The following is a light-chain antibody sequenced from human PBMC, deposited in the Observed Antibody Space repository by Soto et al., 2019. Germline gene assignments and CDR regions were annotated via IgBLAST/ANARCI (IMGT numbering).Light chain of an antibody. J-gene: IGKJ1*01. V-gene: IGKV3-11*01. CDR3: QQRSNWPKT. CDR2: DAS. Sequence: EIVLTQSPATLSLSPGERATLSCRASQSVGSYLAWYQQKRGQAPRLLISDASNRATGIPARFSGSGSGTDFTLTISSLEPEDFAVYYCQQRSNWPKTFGPGTKVEIK. CDR1: QSVGSY.